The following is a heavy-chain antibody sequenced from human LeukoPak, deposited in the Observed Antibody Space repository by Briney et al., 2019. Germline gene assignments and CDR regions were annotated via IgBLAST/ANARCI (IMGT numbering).Heavy chain of an antibody. CDR3: ARGPLVSVY. CDR1: GYTFTDYH. J-gene: IGHJ4*02. Sequence: SVKVSCKASGYTFTDYHMHWVRQAPGQGLQWMGWIDPASGGTKYAQKFQGRVTMTRDKSISTAYMELSWLRSDDTAVYYCARGPLVSVYWGQGTLVTVSS. D-gene: IGHD1-14*01. V-gene: IGHV1-2*02. CDR2: IDPASGGT.